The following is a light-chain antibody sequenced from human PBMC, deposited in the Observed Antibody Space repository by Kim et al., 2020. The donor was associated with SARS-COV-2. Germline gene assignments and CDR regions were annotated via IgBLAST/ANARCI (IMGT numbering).Light chain of an antibody. V-gene: IGLV1-40*01. J-gene: IGLJ2*01. CDR1: FSTIGAGYD. Sequence: RVSSFGTCSFSTIGAGYDLQWYQHPPGRAPKLLIRGNTDRPLGVPDRFSGSKSGTSASLTITGRQAEDEAVYYCQSYDSNLSGSVFGGGTQLTVL. CDR3: QSYDSNLSGSV. CDR2: GNT.